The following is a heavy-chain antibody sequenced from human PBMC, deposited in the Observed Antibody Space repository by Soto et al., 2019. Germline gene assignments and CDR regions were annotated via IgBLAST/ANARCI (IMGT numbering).Heavy chain of an antibody. CDR1: GFTFSSYA. Sequence: SRRLSWACSGFTFSSYAMSWVRQAPGKGLECVSSISASGGRTYYADSVKGRFTISRDNPKDTLYLQMNSLRADHTAVYYCTQRVDDYDSSVYYNDFDTWRQETMGTASS. J-gene: IGHJ4*02. D-gene: IGHD3-22*01. CDR3: TQRVDDYDSSVYYNDFDT. CDR2: ISASGGRT. V-gene: IGHV3-23*01.